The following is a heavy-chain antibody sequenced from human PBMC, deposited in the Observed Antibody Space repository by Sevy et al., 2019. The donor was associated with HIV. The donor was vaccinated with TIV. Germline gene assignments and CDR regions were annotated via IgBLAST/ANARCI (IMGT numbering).Heavy chain of an antibody. J-gene: IGHJ4*02. CDR2: FDPEKGKT. D-gene: IGHD3-16*01. V-gene: IGHV1-24*01. Sequence: ASVKVSCKVSGHDLTELSMQWVRQAPGKGPEWMGGFDPEKGKTVYAQKFQGRVTVTEDISRDTVSMQLRSLKSEDTATYYCEILNPWGLWGQGTQVTVSS. CDR1: GHDLTELS. CDR3: EILNPWGL.